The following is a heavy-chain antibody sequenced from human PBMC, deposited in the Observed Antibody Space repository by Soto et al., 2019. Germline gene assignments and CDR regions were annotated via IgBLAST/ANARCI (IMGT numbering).Heavy chain of an antibody. CDR3: ARGPRYYDFWSGYSKYYYYGMDV. Sequence: SETLSLTCTVSVGSISSGDYYWSWIRQPPGKGLEWIGYIYYSGSTYYNPSLKSRVTISVDTSKNQFSLKLSSVTAADTAVYYCARGPRYYDFWSGYSKYYYYGMDVWGQGTTVTVS. J-gene: IGHJ6*02. CDR2: IYYSGST. D-gene: IGHD3-3*01. CDR1: VGSISSGDYY. V-gene: IGHV4-30-4*01.